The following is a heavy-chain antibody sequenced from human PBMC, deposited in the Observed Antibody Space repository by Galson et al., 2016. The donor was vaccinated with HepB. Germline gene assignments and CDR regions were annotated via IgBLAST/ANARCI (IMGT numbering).Heavy chain of an antibody. V-gene: IGHV5-10-1*01. CDR1: GYSFTGYW. CDR3: ARHGDVDTAMVPFHS. CDR2: IDPTDSYT. J-gene: IGHJ4*02. Sequence: QSGAEVKKPGESLKISCKGSGYSFTGYWIGWVRQMPGKGLEWMGRIDPTDSYTNYSPSFQGHVTISADSPINTAYLRWRSLKASDTAIYYCARHGDVDTAMVPFHSWRQGSLVIVSS. D-gene: IGHD5-18*01.